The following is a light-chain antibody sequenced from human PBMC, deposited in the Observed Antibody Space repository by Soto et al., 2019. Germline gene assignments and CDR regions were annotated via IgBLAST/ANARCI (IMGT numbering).Light chain of an antibody. CDR2: DVS. CDR1: QSVTTN. Sequence: EFVLTQSPGTLSLSPGERATLSCRASQSVTTNFAWYQQKSGQSPRLLIYDVSIRATGVPARFSGTGSETDFTLTISGLQSEDSAVYFCQQYNNWPFSFGQGTRLEIK. V-gene: IGKV3-15*01. CDR3: QQYNNWPFS. J-gene: IGKJ5*01.